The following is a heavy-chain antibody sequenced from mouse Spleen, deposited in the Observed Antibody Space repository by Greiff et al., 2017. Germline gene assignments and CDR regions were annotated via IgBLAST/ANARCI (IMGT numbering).Heavy chain of an antibody. CDR2: ITPSSGYT. CDR3: ARDGYDGSYWYFEV. CDR1: GYTFTSYT. D-gene: IGHD2-1*01. V-gene: IGHV1-4*01. Sequence: VQLQQSGAELARPGASVKMSCKASGYTFTSYTMPWVKQRPGQGLEWIGYITPSSGYTKYNQKFKDKATLTADKSSSTAYMQLSSLTSEDSAVYYCARDGYDGSYWYFEVWGAGTTVTVSS. J-gene: IGHJ1*01.